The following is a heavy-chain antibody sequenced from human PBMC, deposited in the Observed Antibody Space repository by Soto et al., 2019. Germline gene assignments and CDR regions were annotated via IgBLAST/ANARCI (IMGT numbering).Heavy chain of an antibody. J-gene: IGHJ6*02. CDR3: ARSQGSSTSLEIYYYYYYGMDV. Sequence: QVQLVQSGAEVKKPGSSVKVSCKASGGTFGSYAISWVRQAPGQGLEWMGGIIPITGTANYEQKFQGRVTIAADESTSTAYMELSSLRSEDTAVYYCARSQGSSTSLEIYYYYYYGMDVWGQGTTVTVSS. V-gene: IGHV1-69*01. CDR1: GGTFGSYA. CDR2: IIPITGTA. D-gene: IGHD2-2*01.